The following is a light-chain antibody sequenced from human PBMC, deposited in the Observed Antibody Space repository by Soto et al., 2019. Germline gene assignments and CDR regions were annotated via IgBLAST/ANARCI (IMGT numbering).Light chain of an antibody. CDR1: QSFSSY. Sequence: EIVLTQSPATLSLSPGERATLSCRASQSFSSYLAWYQQKPGQAPRLLIYDASKRATGIPARFSGRGSGTDFPLTIISLEPEDFAVYYCQQRSNWPPVITFGQGTRLEIK. V-gene: IGKV3-11*01. CDR2: DAS. CDR3: QQRSNWPPVIT. J-gene: IGKJ5*01.